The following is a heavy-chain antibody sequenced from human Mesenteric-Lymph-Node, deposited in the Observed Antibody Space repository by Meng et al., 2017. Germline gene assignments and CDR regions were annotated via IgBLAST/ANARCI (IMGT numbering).Heavy chain of an antibody. CDR2: ISWNSGSI. Sequence: GGSLRLSCAASGFTFDDYAMHWVRQAPGKGLEWVSGISWNSGSIGYADSVKGRFTISRDNAKNSLYLKMKSLRAEDTALYYCAKLSMIVVVKGAFDIWGQGTMVTVSS. CDR3: AKLSMIVVVKGAFDI. J-gene: IGHJ3*02. CDR1: GFTFDDYA. D-gene: IGHD3-22*01. V-gene: IGHV3-9*01.